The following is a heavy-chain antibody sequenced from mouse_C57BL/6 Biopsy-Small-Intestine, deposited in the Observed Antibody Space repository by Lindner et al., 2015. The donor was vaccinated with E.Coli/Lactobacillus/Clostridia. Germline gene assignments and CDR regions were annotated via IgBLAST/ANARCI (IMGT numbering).Heavy chain of an antibody. CDR1: GYTFTNYW. D-gene: IGHD2-4*01. CDR2: IYPGGGYT. J-gene: IGHJ4*01. CDR3: VSIYYDYEDYAMDY. V-gene: IGHV1-63*01. Sequence: VQLQESGAELVRPGTSVKMSCKASGYTFTNYWIGWAKQRPGHGLEWIGDIYPGGGYTNYNEKFKGKATLTADKSSSTAYMQFSSLTSEDSAIYYCVSIYYDYEDYAMDYWGQGTSVTVSS.